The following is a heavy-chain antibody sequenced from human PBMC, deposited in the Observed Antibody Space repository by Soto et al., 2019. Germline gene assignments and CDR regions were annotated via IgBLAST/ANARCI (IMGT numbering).Heavy chain of an antibody. Sequence: EVQLLESGGGLVQPGGSLRLSCAASGFTFSSYAMSWVRQAPGKGLEWVSAISGSGGSTYYADSVKGRFTISRDNSKNTLYLQMNSRRAEDTAVYYCANGQWLLLQWNVAFDIWGQGTMVTVSS. J-gene: IGHJ3*02. CDR1: GFTFSSYA. V-gene: IGHV3-23*01. CDR3: ANGQWLLLQWNVAFDI. CDR2: ISGSGGST. D-gene: IGHD3-22*01.